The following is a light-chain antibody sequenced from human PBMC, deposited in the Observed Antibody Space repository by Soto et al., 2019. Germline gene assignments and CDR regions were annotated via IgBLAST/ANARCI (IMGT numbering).Light chain of an antibody. CDR2: DAS. CDR1: QSVSSY. Sequence: IVVTQSAATLSLSPWESATLSCRASQSVSSYFAWSQQKPGQAPSLLIYDASNRATGIPASLFGSGAGGTDFPPIISREPADDAVYYCRQRSTWLSLTFGQGTKVDIK. J-gene: IGKJ1*01. CDR3: RQRSTWLSLT. V-gene: IGKV3-11*01.